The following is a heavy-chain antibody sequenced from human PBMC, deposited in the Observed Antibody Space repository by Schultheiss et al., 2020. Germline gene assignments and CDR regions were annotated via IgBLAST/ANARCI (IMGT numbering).Heavy chain of an antibody. D-gene: IGHD1-20*01. CDR3: ARSPGITGTTYFDY. J-gene: IGHJ4*02. CDR2: IYYSGST. Sequence: SETLSLTCAVYGGSFSGYYWSWIRQAPGEGLGWIGSIYYSGSTYYNPSLKSRVTISVDTSKNQFSLKLSSVTAADTAVYYCARSPGITGTTYFDYWGQGTLVTVSS. CDR1: GGSFSGYY. V-gene: IGHV4-34*01.